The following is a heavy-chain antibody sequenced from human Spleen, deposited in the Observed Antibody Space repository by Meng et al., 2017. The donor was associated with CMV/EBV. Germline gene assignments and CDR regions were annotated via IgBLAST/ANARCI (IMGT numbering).Heavy chain of an antibody. CDR2: IRTSGGIT. V-gene: IGHV1-46*01. CDR3: ATEPPLGYRFDY. D-gene: IGHD5-12*01. J-gene: IGHJ4*02. CDR1: GYTFSNCY. Sequence: ASVKVSCKTSGYTFSNCYIHWVRQAPGQGLEWMGIIRTSGGITQYAEEFQGRVTMTRDTSTSTVYMELSSLKSEDTAVYYCATEPPLGYRFDYWGQGTLVTVSS.